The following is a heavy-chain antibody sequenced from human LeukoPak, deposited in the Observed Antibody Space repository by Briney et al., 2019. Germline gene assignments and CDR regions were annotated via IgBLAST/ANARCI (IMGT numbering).Heavy chain of an antibody. Sequence: ASVKVSCKASGCTFTSYAMHWVRQAPGQRLEWMGGINAGNGNTKYSQKFQGSVTITRDTSASTAYMELSSLRSEDTAVYYCARGGSSGWNYFDYWGQGTLVTVSS. CDR1: GCTFTSYA. CDR3: ARGGSSGWNYFDY. V-gene: IGHV1-3*01. J-gene: IGHJ4*02. CDR2: INAGNGNT. D-gene: IGHD6-19*01.